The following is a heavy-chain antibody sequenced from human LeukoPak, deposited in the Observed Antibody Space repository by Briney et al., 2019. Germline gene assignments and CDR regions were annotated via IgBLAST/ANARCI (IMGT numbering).Heavy chain of an antibody. D-gene: IGHD3-10*01. V-gene: IGHV4-39*01. CDR3: ASQDGSTGEYTWSDP. CDR2: IYYSATT. J-gene: IGHJ5*02. CDR1: GGSISSSDYY. Sequence: SETLSLTCTVSGGSISSSDYYWGWVRQPPGKGLEWIGTIYYSATTYYRTTSYLPPSLNDRVTISVDTPKNRFSQKLSSVTAAHPALYYRASQDGSTGEYTWSDPWGEGTPVTASS.